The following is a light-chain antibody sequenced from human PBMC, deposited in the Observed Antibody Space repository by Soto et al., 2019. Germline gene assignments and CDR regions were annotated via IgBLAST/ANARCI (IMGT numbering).Light chain of an antibody. CDR1: QSVSSSY. J-gene: IGKJ1*01. CDR2: GAS. V-gene: IGKV3-20*01. Sequence: EIVLTQSPAPLSLSPGERATLSCRASQSVSSSYLAWYQQKPGQAPRLLIYGASSRATGIPDRFSGSGSGTDFTLTISRLEPEDFAVYYCQQYGQFGQGTKVDIK. CDR3: QQYGQ.